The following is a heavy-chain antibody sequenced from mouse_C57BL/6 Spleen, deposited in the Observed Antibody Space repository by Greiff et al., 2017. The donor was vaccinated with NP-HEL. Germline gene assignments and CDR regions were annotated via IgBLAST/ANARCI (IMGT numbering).Heavy chain of an antibody. CDR1: GYAFSSSW. CDR2: IYPGDGDT. V-gene: IGHV1-82*01. D-gene: IGHD2-5*01. J-gene: IGHJ2*01. CDR3: ARLWDYSNYFDC. Sequence: QVQLQQSGPELVKPGASVKISCKASGYAFSSSWMNWVKQRPGKGLEWIGRIYPGDGDTNYNGKFKGKATLTADKSSSTAYMQLSSLTPEDSAVYFCARLWDYSNYFDCWGQGTTLTVSS.